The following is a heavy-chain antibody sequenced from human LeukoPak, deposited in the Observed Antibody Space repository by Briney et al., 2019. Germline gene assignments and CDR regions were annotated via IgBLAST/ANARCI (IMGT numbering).Heavy chain of an antibody. D-gene: IGHD1-26*01. Sequence: ASVKVSCKASGYTFTDYYMHWVRQAPGQGLEWMGWINPDSGGTRYSQKFQGRVTMTRDTSINTVYMELSRLRSDDTAVYYCARPHNGGCYSNDAFDIWGQGTMVTVSS. J-gene: IGHJ3*02. CDR3: ARPHNGGCYSNDAFDI. V-gene: IGHV1-2*02. CDR2: INPDSGGT. CDR1: GYTFTDYY.